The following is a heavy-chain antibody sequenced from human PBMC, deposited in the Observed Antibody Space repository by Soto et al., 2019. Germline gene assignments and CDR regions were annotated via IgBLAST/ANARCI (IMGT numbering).Heavy chain of an antibody. CDR2: ISSSGSTI. J-gene: IGHJ3*02. D-gene: IGHD6-19*01. CDR3: ARDGGWYGMYAFDI. CDR1: GFTFSDYY. Sequence: SLRLYCAASGFTFSDYYMSWIRQAPGKGLEWVSYISSSGSTIYYADSVEGRFTISRDNAKNSLYLQMNSLRAEDTAVYYCARDGGWYGMYAFDIWGQGTMVTVSS. V-gene: IGHV3-11*01.